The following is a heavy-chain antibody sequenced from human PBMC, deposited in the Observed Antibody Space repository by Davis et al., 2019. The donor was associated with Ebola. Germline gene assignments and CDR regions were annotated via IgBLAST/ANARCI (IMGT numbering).Heavy chain of an antibody. CDR1: GFTFSTYW. CDR3: GKDMDV. J-gene: IGHJ6*02. CDR2: ISSSSPTI. Sequence: GESLKISCAASGFTFSTYWMSWVRQAPGKGLEWVSYISSSSPTIYFADSVKGRFTISRDNAKSSLYLEMNSLRVDDTAVYYCGKDMDVWGQGTTVTVSS. V-gene: IGHV3-48*04.